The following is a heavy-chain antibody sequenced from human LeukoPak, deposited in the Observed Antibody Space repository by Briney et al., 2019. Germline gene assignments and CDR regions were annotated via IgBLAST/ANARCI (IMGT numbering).Heavy chain of an antibody. J-gene: IGHJ5*02. CDR2: MNQDGSEK. CDR3: ATSSYSSSSS. V-gene: IGHV3-7*01. CDR1: GFTFSNHW. D-gene: IGHD6-6*01. Sequence: RGSLRLSCVGSGFTFSNHWMIWVRQAPGKGLEWVANMNQDGSEKYYVGSVEGRFTISRDNAKDSLFLQMNSLRAEDTAVYYCATSSYSSSSSWGQGTLVTVSS.